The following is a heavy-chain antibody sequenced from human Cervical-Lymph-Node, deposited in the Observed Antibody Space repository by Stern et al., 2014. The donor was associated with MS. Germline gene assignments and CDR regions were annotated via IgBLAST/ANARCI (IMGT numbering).Heavy chain of an antibody. CDR3: AREKLGGATTFDY. CDR1: EFTFNTYS. Sequence: EVHLVESGGGLVKPGGSLRLSCVASEFTFNTYSMNWVRQAPGKGLEWVATITSRSSFIYYADSVKGRFTISRDNAKNSLYLQMDSLRAEDTAVYYCAREKLGGATTFDYWGQGTLVTVSS. J-gene: IGHJ4*02. CDR2: ITSRSSFI. D-gene: IGHD1-26*01. V-gene: IGHV3-21*01.